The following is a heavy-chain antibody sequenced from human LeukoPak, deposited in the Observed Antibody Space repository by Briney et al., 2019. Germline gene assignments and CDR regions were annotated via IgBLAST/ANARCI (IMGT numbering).Heavy chain of an antibody. D-gene: IGHD5-12*01. CDR1: GFTFSSYS. Sequence: GGSLRLSCAASGFTFSSYSMNWVRQAPGKGLEWVSSISSSSSYIYYADSVKGRFTISRDNAKNSLYLQMKSLRGEDTALYYCATNGGGNSGYGNFDYWGQGILVTVSS. CDR3: ATNGGGNSGYGNFDY. V-gene: IGHV3-21*04. CDR2: ISSSSSYI. J-gene: IGHJ4*02.